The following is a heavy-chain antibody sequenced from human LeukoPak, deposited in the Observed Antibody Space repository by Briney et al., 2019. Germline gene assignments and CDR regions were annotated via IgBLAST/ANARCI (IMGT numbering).Heavy chain of an antibody. D-gene: IGHD1-26*01. V-gene: IGHV3-23*01. J-gene: IGHJ3*02. Sequence: GGSLRLSCAASGFTFSSYAMSWVRQAPGKGLEWVSAISGSGGSTYYADSVKDRFTISRDNSKNTLYLQMNSLRAEDTAVYYCAKVDGSYYDPDASNIWGQGTMVTVSS. CDR3: AKVDGSYYDPDASNI. CDR2: ISGSGGST. CDR1: GFTFSSYA.